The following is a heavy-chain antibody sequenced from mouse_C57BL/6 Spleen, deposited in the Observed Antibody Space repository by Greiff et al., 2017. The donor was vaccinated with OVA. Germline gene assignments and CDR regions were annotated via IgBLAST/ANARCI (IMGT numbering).Heavy chain of an antibody. CDR2: IYPGDGDT. Sequence: QVQLQQSGPELVKPGASVKISCKASGYAFSSSWMNWVKQRPGKGLEWIGRIYPGDGDTNYNGKFKGKATLTADKSSSTAYMQLSSLTSEDSAVYFCARRTTVVEDFDYWGQGTTLTVSS. V-gene: IGHV1-82*01. D-gene: IGHD1-1*01. J-gene: IGHJ2*01. CDR3: ARRTTVVEDFDY. CDR1: GYAFSSSW.